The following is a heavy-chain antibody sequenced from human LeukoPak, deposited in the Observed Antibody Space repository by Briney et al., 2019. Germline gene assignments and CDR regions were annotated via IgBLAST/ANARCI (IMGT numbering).Heavy chain of an antibody. CDR2: IYYNGNT. D-gene: IGHD3-22*01. CDR3: GRVRKSDTAIDY. J-gene: IGHJ4*02. CDR1: GDFISSRTNY. Sequence: NPSETLSLTCPVSGDFISSRTNYWGWIRQPPGKGLEWIGCIYYNGNTYYNPSLRSRVTISLDTSKNQFSLKLTSVTAADTAVYYCGRVRKSDTAIDYWGQGTLVTVSS. V-gene: IGHV4-39*07.